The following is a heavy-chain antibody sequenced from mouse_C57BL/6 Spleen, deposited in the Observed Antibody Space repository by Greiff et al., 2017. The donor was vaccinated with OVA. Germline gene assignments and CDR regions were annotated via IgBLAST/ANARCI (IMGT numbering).Heavy chain of an antibody. CDR3: ARYWDGAMDY. CDR2: IYPGAGDT. CDR1: GYAFSSSW. V-gene: IGHV1-82*01. J-gene: IGHJ4*01. Sequence: QVQLQQSGPELVKPGASVKISCKASGYAFSSSWLNWVKQRPGKGLEWIGRIYPGAGDTNYNGKFKGKATLTADKSSSTAYMQLSSLTSEDSAVYFCARYWDGAMDYWGQGTSVTVSS. D-gene: IGHD4-1*01.